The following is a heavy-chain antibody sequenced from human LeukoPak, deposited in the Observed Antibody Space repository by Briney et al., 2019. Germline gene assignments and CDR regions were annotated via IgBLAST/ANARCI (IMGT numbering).Heavy chain of an antibody. D-gene: IGHD3-22*01. CDR2: ISGSGGST. V-gene: IGHV3-23*01. Sequence: GGSLRLSCAASGFTFSSYAMSWVGQAPGKGLEWVSAISGSGGSTYYADSVKGRFTISRDNSKNTLYLQMNSLRAEDTAVDYCAKSEYYYDSSGGFDYWGQGTLVTVSS. J-gene: IGHJ4*02. CDR1: GFTFSSYA. CDR3: AKSEYYYDSSGGFDY.